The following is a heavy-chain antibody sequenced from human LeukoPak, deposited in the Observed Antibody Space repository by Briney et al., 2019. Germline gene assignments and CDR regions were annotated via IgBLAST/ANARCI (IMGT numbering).Heavy chain of an antibody. V-gene: IGHV3-66*02. Sequence: PGGSLRLSCAASGFTVSSNYMSWVRQAPGKGLEWVSVIYSGGSTYYADSVKGRFTISRDNSKNTLYLQMNSLRAEDTAVYYCASQTDSSGFDYWGQGILVTVSS. J-gene: IGHJ4*02. CDR3: ASQTDSSGFDY. CDR1: GFTVSSNY. CDR2: IYSGGST. D-gene: IGHD6-19*01.